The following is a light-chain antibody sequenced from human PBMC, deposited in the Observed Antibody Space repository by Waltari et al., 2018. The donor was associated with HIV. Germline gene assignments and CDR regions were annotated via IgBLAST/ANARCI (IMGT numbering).Light chain of an antibody. J-gene: IGLJ2*01. Sequence: QSVLTQPPSVSGAPGQRVTISCTGSSSNIGAGYDVHWYQQVPGTAPKLLIFGTSNRPSGVPDRFSGSKSATSASLAITGLQAEDGADYCGQSYDSSLTVVIFGGGTKLTVL. CDR2: GTS. V-gene: IGLV1-40*01. CDR3: QSYDSSLTVVI. CDR1: SSNIGAGYD.